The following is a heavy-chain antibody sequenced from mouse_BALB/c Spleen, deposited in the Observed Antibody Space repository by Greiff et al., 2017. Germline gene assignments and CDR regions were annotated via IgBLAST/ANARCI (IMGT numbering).Heavy chain of an antibody. CDR1: GYTFTSYW. D-gene: IGHD1-1*01. V-gene: IGHV1S81*02. J-gene: IGHJ4*01. CDR3: ARRGRDAMDY. CDR2: INPSNGRT. Sequence: VQLQQPGAELVKPGASVKLSCKASGYTFTSYWMHWVKQRPGQGLEWIGEINPSNGRTNYNEKFKSKATLTVDKSSSTAYMQLSSLTSEDSAVYYCARRGRDAMDYWGQGTSVTVSS.